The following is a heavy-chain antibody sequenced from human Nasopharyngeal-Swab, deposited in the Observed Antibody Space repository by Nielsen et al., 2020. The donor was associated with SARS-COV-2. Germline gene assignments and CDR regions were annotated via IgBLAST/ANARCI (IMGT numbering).Heavy chain of an antibody. CDR3: AREGVSRRGSKLGYCSGGSCPNWFDP. D-gene: IGHD2-15*01. V-gene: IGHV4-59*01. Sequence: SETLSLTCTVSGGSISSYYWSWIRQPPGKGLEWIGYIYYSGSTNYNPSLKRRVTISVDTSKNQFSLKLSSVTAADTAVYYCAREGVSRRGSKLGYCSGGSCPNWFDPWGQGTLVTVSS. CDR1: GGSISSYY. J-gene: IGHJ5*02. CDR2: IYYSGST.